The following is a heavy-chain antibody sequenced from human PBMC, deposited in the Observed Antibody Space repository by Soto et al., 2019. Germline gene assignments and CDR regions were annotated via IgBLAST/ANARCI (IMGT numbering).Heavy chain of an antibody. D-gene: IGHD5-12*01. CDR3: ATRGTQGRWLEFADY. J-gene: IGHJ4*02. V-gene: IGHV1-69*01. Sequence: QVQLVQSGAEVKRPGSSVKVSCEASGGTFSSLGFTWVRQAPGQGLEWMGGIIPISGRTTFAPKFLGRVTFTADESTRTTYMELTALTSDDTAIYYCATRGTQGRWLEFADYWGQGTLVTVSS. CDR1: GGTFSSLG. CDR2: IIPISGRT.